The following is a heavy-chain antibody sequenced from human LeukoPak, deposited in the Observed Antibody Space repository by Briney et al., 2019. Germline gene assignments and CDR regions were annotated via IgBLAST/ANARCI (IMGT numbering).Heavy chain of an antibody. CDR2: ISTSSIYI. J-gene: IGHJ4*02. CDR3: ARDKGYFDY. CDR1: GFTFSTYT. Sequence: GGSLRLSCAASGFTFSTYTMNWVRQAPGKGLEWVSSISTSSIYIYYADSLKGRFTISRDNAKNSLYLQMNSLRAEDTAVYYCARDKGYFDYWGQGTLVTVSS. V-gene: IGHV3-21*01.